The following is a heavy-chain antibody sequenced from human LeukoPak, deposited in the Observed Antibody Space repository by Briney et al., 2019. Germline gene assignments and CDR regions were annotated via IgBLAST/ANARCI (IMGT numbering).Heavy chain of an antibody. V-gene: IGHV3-74*01. CDR1: GFTFSSYW. D-gene: IGHD1-26*01. Sequence: PGGSLRLSCAASGFTFSSYWMHWVRQAPGRGLVWVSRINTDGSSTSYADSVKGRFTISRDNAKNTLYLQMNSLRAEDTAVYYCARDFESYSGSYFDYWGQGTLVTVSS. J-gene: IGHJ4*02. CDR2: INTDGSST. CDR3: ARDFESYSGSYFDY.